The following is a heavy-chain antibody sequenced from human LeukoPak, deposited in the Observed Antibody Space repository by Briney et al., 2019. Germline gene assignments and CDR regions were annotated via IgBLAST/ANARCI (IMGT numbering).Heavy chain of an antibody. CDR2: IYYSGST. Sequence: SPSETLSLTCTVSGGSISSSSYYWGWIRQPPGKGLEWIGSIYYSGSTYYNPSLKSRVTISVDTSKNQFSLKLSSVTAADTAVYYCAREEYSSSLDYWGQGTLVTVSS. V-gene: IGHV4-39*07. CDR3: AREEYSSSLDY. CDR1: GGSISSSSYY. J-gene: IGHJ4*02. D-gene: IGHD6-13*01.